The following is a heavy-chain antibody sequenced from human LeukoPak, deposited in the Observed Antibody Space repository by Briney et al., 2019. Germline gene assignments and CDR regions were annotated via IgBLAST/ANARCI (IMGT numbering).Heavy chain of an antibody. Sequence: GGSLRLSCAASGFTFSSYGMHWVRQAPGKGLEWVAFIRYDGSNKYYADSVKGRFTISRDNAKNSLYLQMNSLRAEDTAVYYCARDDVSVTVTFDYWGQGTLVTVSS. CDR1: GFTFSSYG. D-gene: IGHD4-17*01. CDR2: IRYDGSNK. V-gene: IGHV3-30*02. J-gene: IGHJ4*02. CDR3: ARDDVSVTVTFDY.